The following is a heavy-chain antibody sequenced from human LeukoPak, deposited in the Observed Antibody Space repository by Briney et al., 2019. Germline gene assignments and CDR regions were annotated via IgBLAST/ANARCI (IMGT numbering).Heavy chain of an antibody. CDR1: GGSISSGGYY. Sequence: PSQTLSLTCTVSGGSISSGGYYWSWIRQPPGKGLEWFGYIYYSGSTYYNPSLKSRVTISVDTSKNQFSLKLSSVTAADTAVYYCARDKGHDFWSGYYMAPGYFDYWGQGTLVTVSS. CDR3: ARDKGHDFWSGYYMAPGYFDY. D-gene: IGHD3-3*01. V-gene: IGHV4-31*03. CDR2: IYYSGST. J-gene: IGHJ4*02.